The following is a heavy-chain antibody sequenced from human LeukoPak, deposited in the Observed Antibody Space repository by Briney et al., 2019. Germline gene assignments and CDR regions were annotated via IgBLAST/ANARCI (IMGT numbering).Heavy chain of an antibody. V-gene: IGHV1-2*02. J-gene: IGHJ6*03. D-gene: IGHD1-26*01. CDR2: INPNSGGT. CDR1: GYTFTGYY. Sequence: ASVKVSCKASGYTFTGYYMHWVRQAPGQGLEWMGWINPNSGGTNYAQKFQGRVTMTRDTSISTAYMELSRLRSDDTAVYYCARGKTVGATTIWVYYYYYYMDVWGKGTTVTVSS. CDR3: ARGKTVGATTIWVYYYYYYMDV.